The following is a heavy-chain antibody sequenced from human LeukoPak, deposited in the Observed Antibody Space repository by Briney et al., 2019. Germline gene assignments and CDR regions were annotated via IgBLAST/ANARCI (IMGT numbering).Heavy chain of an antibody. CDR2: LNQDGSET. V-gene: IGHV3-7*01. CDR1: GFTFSSYW. J-gene: IGHJ4*02. CDR3: ATINYDFWSGYYRGPRDY. Sequence: PGGSLRLSCAASGFTFSSYWMSWVRQAPGKGLEWVATLNQDGSETYYVDSVKGRFTISRDNAKNSLYLQMNSLRAEDTAVYYCATINYDFWSGYYRGPRDYWGQGTLVTVSS. D-gene: IGHD3-3*01.